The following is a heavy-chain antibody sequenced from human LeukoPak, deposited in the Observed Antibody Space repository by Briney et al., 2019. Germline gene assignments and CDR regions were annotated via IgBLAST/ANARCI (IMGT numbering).Heavy chain of an antibody. V-gene: IGHV3-74*01. Sequence: PVGSLRLSCAPSGFALSSFWIHCVPQVPGKGLGSVSRSNSEGFSTSYADSVKGRFTHSRDNPKNPLYLQMDSLRADGPAGYYCARGTRGGYFDYWGQGTLVSVSS. CDR2: SNSEGFST. CDR1: GFALSSFW. CDR3: ARGTRGGYFDY. D-gene: IGHD3-16*01. J-gene: IGHJ4*02.